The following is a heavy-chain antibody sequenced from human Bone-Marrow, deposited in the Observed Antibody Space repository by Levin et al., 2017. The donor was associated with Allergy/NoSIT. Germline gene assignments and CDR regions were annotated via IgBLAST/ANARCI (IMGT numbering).Heavy chain of an antibody. J-gene: IGHJ4*02. CDR3: ARGGGCSSATCYASHYFDY. CDR2: ISGSSSTI. V-gene: IGHV3-48*01. Sequence: GGSLRLSCAASGFTFSYYSMNWVRQAPGKGPEWVSYISGSSSTIYYADSVKGRFTISRDIAKKSLYLQMNSLRAEDTAIYYGARGGGCSSATCYASHYFDYWGQGTLVTVSS. D-gene: IGHD2-2*01. CDR1: GFTFSYYS.